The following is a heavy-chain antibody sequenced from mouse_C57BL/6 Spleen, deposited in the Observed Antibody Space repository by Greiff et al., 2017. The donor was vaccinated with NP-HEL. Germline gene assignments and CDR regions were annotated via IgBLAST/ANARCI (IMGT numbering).Heavy chain of an antibody. V-gene: IGHV5-9-1*02. D-gene: IGHD1-1*01. Sequence: DVMLVESGEGLVKPGGSLKLSCAASGFTFSSYAMSWVRQTPEKRLEWVAYISSGGDYIYYADTVKGRFTISRDNARNTLYLQMSSLKSEDTAMYYCTREGDYYGSRNAMDYWGQGTSVTVSS. CDR2: ISSGGDYI. CDR3: TREGDYYGSRNAMDY. J-gene: IGHJ4*01. CDR1: GFTFSSYA.